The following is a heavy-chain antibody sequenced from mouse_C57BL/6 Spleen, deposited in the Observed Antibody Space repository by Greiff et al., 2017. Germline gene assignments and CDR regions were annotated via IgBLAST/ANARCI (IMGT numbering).Heavy chain of an antibody. Sequence: EVMLVESEGGLVQPGSSMKLSCTASGFTFSDYYMAWVRQVPEKGLEWVANINYDGSSTYYLDSLKSRFIISRDNAKNILYLQMSSLKSEDTATYYCAREGYNYFDYWGQGTTLTVSS. CDR3: AREGYNYFDY. CDR1: GFTFSDYY. CDR2: INYDGSST. V-gene: IGHV5-16*01. J-gene: IGHJ2*01.